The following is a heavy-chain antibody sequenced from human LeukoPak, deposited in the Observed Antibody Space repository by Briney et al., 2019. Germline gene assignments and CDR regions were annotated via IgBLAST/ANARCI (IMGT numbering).Heavy chain of an antibody. CDR2: INPSGGST. J-gene: IGHJ4*02. D-gene: IGHD5-18*01. CDR1: GYIFTSYY. V-gene: IGHV1-46*01. CDR3: ARDEGIQLWFGYFDY. Sequence: ASVKVSCKASGYIFTSYYIHWVRQAPGQGLEWMGIINPSGGSTSYAQKFQGRVTMTRDTSTSTVYMELSSLRSEDTAVYYCARDEGIQLWFGYFDYWGQGTLVTVSP.